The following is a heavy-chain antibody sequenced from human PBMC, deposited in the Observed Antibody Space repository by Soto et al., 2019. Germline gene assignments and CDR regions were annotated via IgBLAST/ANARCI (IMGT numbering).Heavy chain of an antibody. V-gene: IGHV1-69*13. CDR1: GYTFTSYG. Sequence: QVQLVQSGAEVKKPGASVKVSCKASGYTFTSYGISWVRQAPGQGLEWMGGIIPIFGTANYAQKFQGRVTITADESTSTAYMELSSLRSEDTAVYYCARVGNYDILTYWGQGTLVTVSS. CDR2: IIPIFGTA. J-gene: IGHJ4*02. D-gene: IGHD3-9*01. CDR3: ARVGNYDILTY.